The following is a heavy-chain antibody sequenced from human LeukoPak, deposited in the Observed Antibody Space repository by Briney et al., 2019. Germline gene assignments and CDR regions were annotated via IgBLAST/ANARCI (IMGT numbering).Heavy chain of an antibody. D-gene: IGHD6-19*01. V-gene: IGHV3-48*03. CDR1: GFTFSSYE. CDR2: IRSGSTI. CDR3: ASGLWAGRS. Sequence: PGRSLRLSCAASGFTFSSYEMNWVRQAPGKGLEWVSYIRSGSTIYYADSVKGRFTISRDNAKNSRYLQMNSMRAEDTAVYYCASGLWAGRSWGQGTLVTVSS. J-gene: IGHJ5*02.